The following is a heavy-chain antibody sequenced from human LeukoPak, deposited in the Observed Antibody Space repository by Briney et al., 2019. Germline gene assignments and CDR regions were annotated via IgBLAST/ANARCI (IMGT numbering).Heavy chain of an antibody. J-gene: IGHJ4*02. CDR1: GFSFGSYA. Sequence: PGGSLRLSCAASGFSFGSYAMSWVRQAPGKGLEWVSAISGSGGSTYYADSVKGRFTISRDNSKNTLYLQMNSLRAEDTAVYYCAKDRGGPKYCTNGVCFLFDYWGQGTLVTVSS. D-gene: IGHD2-8*01. CDR2: ISGSGGST. CDR3: AKDRGGPKYCTNGVCFLFDY. V-gene: IGHV3-23*01.